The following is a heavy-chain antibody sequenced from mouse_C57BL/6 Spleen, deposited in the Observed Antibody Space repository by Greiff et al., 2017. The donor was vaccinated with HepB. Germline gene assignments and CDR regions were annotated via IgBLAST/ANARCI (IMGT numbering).Heavy chain of an antibody. J-gene: IGHJ3*01. V-gene: IGHV1-62-2*01. Sequence: QVQLQQSGAELVKPGASVKLSCKASGYTFTEYTIHWVKQRSGQGLEWIGWFYPGSGSIKYNEKFKDKATLTADKSSSTVYMELSRLTSEDSAVYFCARHEGAYYSKCEIAWFAYWGQGTLVTVSA. CDR3: ARHEGAYYSKCEIAWFAY. D-gene: IGHD2-5*01. CDR1: GYTFTEYT. CDR2: FYPGSGSI.